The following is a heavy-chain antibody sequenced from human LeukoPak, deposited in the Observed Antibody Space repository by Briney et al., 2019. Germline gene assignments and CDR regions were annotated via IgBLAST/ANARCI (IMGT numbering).Heavy chain of an antibody. V-gene: IGHV3-21*01. D-gene: IGHD3-10*01. CDR2: ISSSSSYI. J-gene: IGHJ3*02. CDR1: GFTFSSYS. CDR3: AREGYYYGSGSYYITDAFDI. Sequence: PGGSLRLSCAASGFTFSSYSMNWVRQAPGKGLEWVSSISSSSSYIYYADSVKGRFTISRGNAKNSLYLQMNSLRAEDTAVYYCAREGYYYGSGSYYITDAFDIWGQGTMVTVSS.